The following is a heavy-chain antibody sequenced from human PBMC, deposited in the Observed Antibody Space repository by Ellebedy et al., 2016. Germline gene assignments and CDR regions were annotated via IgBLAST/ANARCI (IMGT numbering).Heavy chain of an antibody. CDR3: ARGLVVVPAYLDY. J-gene: IGHJ4*02. Sequence: SETLSLTXTVSGGSISSSSYYWGWIRQPPGKGLEWIGSIYYSGSTYYNPSLKSRVTISVDTSKNQFSLKLSSVTAADTAVYYCARGLVVVPAYLDYWGQGTLVTVSS. CDR1: GGSISSSSYY. V-gene: IGHV4-39*07. CDR2: IYYSGST. D-gene: IGHD2-2*01.